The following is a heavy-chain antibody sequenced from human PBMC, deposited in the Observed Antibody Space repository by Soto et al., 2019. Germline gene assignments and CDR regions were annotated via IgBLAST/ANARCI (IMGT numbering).Heavy chain of an antibody. Sequence: GGSLRLSCAASGFTFSSYAMSWVRQAPGKGLEWVSAISGSGGSTYYADSVKGRFTISRDNSKNTLYLQMNSLRAEDTAVYYCAKDCRPRGWLQHDPLDYWGQGTLVTVSS. D-gene: IGHD3-10*01. J-gene: IGHJ4*02. V-gene: IGHV3-23*01. CDR2: ISGSGGST. CDR3: AKDCRPRGWLQHDPLDY. CDR1: GFTFSSYA.